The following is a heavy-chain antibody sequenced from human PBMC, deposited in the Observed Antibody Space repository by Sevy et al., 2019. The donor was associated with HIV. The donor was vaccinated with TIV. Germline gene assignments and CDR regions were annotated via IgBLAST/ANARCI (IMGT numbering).Heavy chain of an antibody. Sequence: GGSLRLSCTASGFTFPNYAMNWVRQAPGKGLQWVSAISGSGGTTYYADSVQGRFTISRDKSKYTLYLQMNSLRAEDTAVYYCAKVLARGVAVAGTAWGTDVWGQGTTVTVSS. V-gene: IGHV3-23*01. D-gene: IGHD6-19*01. CDR3: AKVLARGVAVAGTAWGTDV. J-gene: IGHJ6*02. CDR1: GFTFPNYA. CDR2: ISGSGGTT.